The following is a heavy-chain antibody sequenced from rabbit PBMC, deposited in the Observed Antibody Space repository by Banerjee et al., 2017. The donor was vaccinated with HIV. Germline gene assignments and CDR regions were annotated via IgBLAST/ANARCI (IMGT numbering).Heavy chain of an antibody. D-gene: IGHD4-2*01. V-gene: IGHV1S43*01. CDR1: GFDFTIYG. CDR3: VRDNAGYAGDGYAYFNL. Sequence: QQQLEESGGGLVKPGGTLTLTCKASGFDFTIYGVSWVRQAPGKGLEWIGYIDPVFGRTPYASWVNGRFTISSHNAQNTVYLQLNSLTVADTATYFCVRDNAGYAGDGYAYFNLWGPGTLVTVS. J-gene: IGHJ4*01. CDR2: IDPVFGRT.